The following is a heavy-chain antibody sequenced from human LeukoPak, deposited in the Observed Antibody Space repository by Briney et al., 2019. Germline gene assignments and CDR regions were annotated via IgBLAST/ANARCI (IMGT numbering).Heavy chain of an antibody. J-gene: IGHJ4*02. V-gene: IGHV3-7*04. CDR3: ARESTGSGYSYGLH. CDR2: IKQAGSER. CDR1: GFTFSSYW. Sequence: GGSLRLSCAASGFTFSSYWMNWVRQAPGKGLEWVANIKQAGSERYYVDSVKGRFTISRDNAKNSLYLRMNSLRAEDTAVYYCARESTGSGYSYGLHWGQGTLVTVSS. D-gene: IGHD5-18*01.